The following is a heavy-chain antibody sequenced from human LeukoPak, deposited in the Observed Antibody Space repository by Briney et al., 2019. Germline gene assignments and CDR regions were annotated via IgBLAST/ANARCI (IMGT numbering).Heavy chain of an antibody. J-gene: IGHJ4*02. CDR1: GGSISSSSYY. Sequence: SETLSLTCTVSGGSISSSSYYWGWIRQPPGKGLEWIGSIYYSGSTYYNPSLKSRVTISVDKSKNQFSLKLSSVTAADTAVYYCARGPLYCSSTSCYTTNFDYWGQGTLVTVSS. CDR2: IYYSGST. D-gene: IGHD2-2*02. CDR3: ARGPLYCSSTSCYTTNFDY. V-gene: IGHV4-39*01.